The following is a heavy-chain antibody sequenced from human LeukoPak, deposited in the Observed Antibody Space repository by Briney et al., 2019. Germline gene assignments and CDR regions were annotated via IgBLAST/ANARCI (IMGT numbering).Heavy chain of an antibody. J-gene: IGHJ4*02. CDR1: GFTFSSYG. CDR2: ISYDGSNK. V-gene: IGHV3-30*18. Sequence: QPGGSLRLSCAASGFTFSSYGMHWVRQAPGKGLEWVTVISYDGSNKYYADSVKGRFTISRDNSKNTLYLQMNRLRAEDTAVYYCAKDPFDYWGQGTLVTVSS. CDR3: AKDPFDY.